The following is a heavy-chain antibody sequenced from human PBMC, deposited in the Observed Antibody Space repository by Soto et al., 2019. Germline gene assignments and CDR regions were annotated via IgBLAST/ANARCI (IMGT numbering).Heavy chain of an antibody. J-gene: IGHJ5*02. CDR2: IFHAGGT. Sequence: QLQLQESGSGLVKPSQTLSLTCAVSGGSISSSGYSWNWIRQPPGKGLEWIGYIFHAGGTYYNPSLRSRVTMSVDKSKNQFSLKLTSVTAADTAVYYCARGSYSGYHFWFDPWGQGALVTVSP. D-gene: IGHD5-12*01. CDR3: ARGSYSGYHFWFDP. V-gene: IGHV4-30-2*01. CDR1: GGSISSSGYS.